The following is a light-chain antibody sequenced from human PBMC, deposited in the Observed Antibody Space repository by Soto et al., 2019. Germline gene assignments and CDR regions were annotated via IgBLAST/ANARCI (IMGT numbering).Light chain of an antibody. J-gene: IGKJ5*01. CDR3: QQYNNWPPIT. Sequence: EVLRTQSPAALSVSPGERATLSCRASHRISSNLAWYQQKPGQAPRLPIYDASTRAPGIPTRFSGSGSGTEFTLTISSLQSEDFAVYYCQQYNNWPPITFAQGTRLEIK. V-gene: IGKV3-15*01. CDR2: DAS. CDR1: HRISSN.